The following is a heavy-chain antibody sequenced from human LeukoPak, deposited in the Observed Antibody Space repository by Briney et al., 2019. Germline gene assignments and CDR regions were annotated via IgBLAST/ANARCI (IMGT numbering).Heavy chain of an antibody. D-gene: IGHD1-26*01. CDR3: ARVREPLSWFDP. J-gene: IGHJ5*02. Sequence: SETLSLTCTVSGGSISSGSYYWSWIRQLAGKGLEWIGRIYTSGSTNYNPSLKSRVTISVDTSKNQFSLKLTSVTVADTAVYYCARVREPLSWFDPWGQGTLVTVSS. CDR1: GGSISSGSYY. V-gene: IGHV4-61*02. CDR2: IYTSGST.